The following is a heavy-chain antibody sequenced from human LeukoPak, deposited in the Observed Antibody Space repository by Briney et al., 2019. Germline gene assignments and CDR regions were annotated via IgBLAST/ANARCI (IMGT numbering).Heavy chain of an antibody. D-gene: IGHD2-2*01. CDR3: ARQVRAPAYCSSTSCYGDFDY. Sequence: PSETLSLTCTVSGGSISSSSYYWGWIRQPPGKGLEWIGSIYYSGSTYYNPSLKSRVTISVDTSKNQFSLKLSSVTAADTAVYYCARQVRAPAYCSSTSCYGDFDYWGQGTPVTVSS. J-gene: IGHJ4*02. CDR2: IYYSGST. V-gene: IGHV4-39*01. CDR1: GGSISSSSYY.